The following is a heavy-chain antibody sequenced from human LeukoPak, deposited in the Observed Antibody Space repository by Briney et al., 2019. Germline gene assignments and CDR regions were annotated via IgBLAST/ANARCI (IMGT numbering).Heavy chain of an antibody. CDR2: IYHSGTT. CDR3: ARVPRSYYYYYYMDV. J-gene: IGHJ6*03. V-gene: IGHV4-4*02. Sequence: SETLSLTCAVSGDSISRSDWWTWVRQPPGKGLEWIGEIYHSGTTNYNPSLKSRVTISVDKSKNQFSLHLSSVTAAVTAVYYCARVPRSYYYYYYMDVWGKGTTVTVSS. CDR1: GDSISRSDW.